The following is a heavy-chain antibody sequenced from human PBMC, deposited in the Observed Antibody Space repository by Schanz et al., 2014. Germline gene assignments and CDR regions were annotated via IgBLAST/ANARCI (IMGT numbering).Heavy chain of an antibody. CDR1: GFTFSKYW. CDR2: INQSGTT. V-gene: IGHV4-4*02. Sequence: QEQLVESGGGLVQPGGSLRLSCGGSGFTFSKYWMSWVRQPPGKGLEWIGEINQSGTTNYNPSLKSRVTMSVDTSKNQISLKLRSVTAADTAVYYCARGTRERLLLRSWQFAFDIWGQGTMVTVSA. CDR3: ARGTRERLLLRSWQFAFDI. J-gene: IGHJ3*02. D-gene: IGHD3-22*01.